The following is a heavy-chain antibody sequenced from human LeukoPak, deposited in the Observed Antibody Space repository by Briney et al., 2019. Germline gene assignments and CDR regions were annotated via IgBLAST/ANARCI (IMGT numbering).Heavy chain of an antibody. CDR1: GYTFTGYY. CDR2: IIPIFGTA. CDR3: AGASDWFDP. V-gene: IGHV1-69*13. J-gene: IGHJ5*02. Sequence: SVKVSCKASGYTFTGYYMHWVRQAPGQGLEWMGGIIPIFGTANYAQKFQGRVTITADESTSTAYMELSSLRSEDTAVYYCAGASDWFDPWGQGTLVTVSS.